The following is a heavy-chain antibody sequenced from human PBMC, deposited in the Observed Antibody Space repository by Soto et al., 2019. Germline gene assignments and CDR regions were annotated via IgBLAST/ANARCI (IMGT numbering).Heavy chain of an antibody. V-gene: IGHV1-2*02. D-gene: IGHD6-13*01. CDR3: AREEQQLVPDYYYYYYGMDV. J-gene: IGHJ6*02. CDR1: GYTFTGYY. CDR2: INPNSGGT. Sequence: ASVKVSCKASGYTFTGYYIHWVRQAPGQGLEWMGWINPNSGGTNYAQKFQGRVTMTRDTSISTAYMELSRLRSDDTAVYYCAREEQQLVPDYYYYYYGMDVWGQGTTVTVSS.